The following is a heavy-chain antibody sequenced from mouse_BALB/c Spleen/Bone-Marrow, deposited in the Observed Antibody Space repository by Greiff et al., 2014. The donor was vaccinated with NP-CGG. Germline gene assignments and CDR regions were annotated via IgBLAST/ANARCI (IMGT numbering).Heavy chain of an antibody. V-gene: IGHV1-80*01. CDR2: IYPGDGDT. CDR1: GYVFSSYW. D-gene: IGHD4-1*01. Sequence: VMLVESGAELVRPGSSVKISCKASGYVFSSYWMNWVKQRPGQGLEWIGQIYPGDGDTNYNGNFKDKATLTTDKSSTTAYMQLSSLTSEDSAVYFCARGGRLTGYYFDYWGQGTTLTVSS. CDR3: ARGGRLTGYYFDY. J-gene: IGHJ2*01.